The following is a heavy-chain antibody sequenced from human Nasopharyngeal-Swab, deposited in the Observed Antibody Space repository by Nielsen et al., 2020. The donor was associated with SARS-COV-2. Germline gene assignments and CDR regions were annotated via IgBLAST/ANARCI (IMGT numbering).Heavy chain of an antibody. J-gene: IGHJ4*02. CDR1: GFTFSSYD. CDR3: ARVVRGYYFDY. D-gene: IGHD6-13*01. V-gene: IGHV3-13*04. Sequence: GESLKISCAASGFTFSSYDMHWVRQATGKGLEWVSAIGTAGDTYYLGSVKGRFTISRENAKNSLYLQMNSLRAGDTAVYYCARVVRGYYFDYWGQGTLVTVSS. CDR2: IGTAGDT.